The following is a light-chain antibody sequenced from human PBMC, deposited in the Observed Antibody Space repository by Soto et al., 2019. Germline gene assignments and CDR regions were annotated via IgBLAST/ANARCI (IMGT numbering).Light chain of an antibody. V-gene: IGKV3-11*01. CDR2: DAS. CDR1: QSVSSY. CDR3: QQRSNWPPIFT. Sequence: EIVLTQSPATLSLSPGERATLSCRASQSVSSYLAWYQQKPGQAPRLLIYDASNRATGIPARFSGSGSGTDFTLTISSLEPEDVAFYYCQQRSNWPPIFTFGPGTKVDIK. J-gene: IGKJ3*01.